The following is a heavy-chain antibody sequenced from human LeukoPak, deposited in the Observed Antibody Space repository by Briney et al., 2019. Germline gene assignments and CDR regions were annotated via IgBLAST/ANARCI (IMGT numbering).Heavy chain of an antibody. Sequence: PGGSLRLSCAASGFTFSNYGMNWVRQAPGKGLEWVSGSASTGRTYYADSVKGRFTIYRDNSKNTLYLQMNSLRPEDTAVYYCARGAHYDDYGGGYFDYWGQGTLVTVSS. CDR1: GFTFSNYG. CDR3: ARGAHYDDYGGGYFDY. D-gene: IGHD4-23*01. J-gene: IGHJ4*02. V-gene: IGHV3-23*01. CDR2: SASTGRT.